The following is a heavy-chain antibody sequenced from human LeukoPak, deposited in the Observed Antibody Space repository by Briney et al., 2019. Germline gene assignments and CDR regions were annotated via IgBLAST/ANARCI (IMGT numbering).Heavy chain of an antibody. Sequence: NTSETLSLTCAVSGYSISSGHYWGWIRQPPGKGLEWIGSIYHSGSTYYNPSLKSRVTISVDTSKNQFSLKLSSVTATDTAVYYCARLRGGPAEVDYWGQGTLVTVSS. D-gene: IGHD3-10*01. J-gene: IGHJ4*02. CDR2: IYHSGST. CDR1: GYSISSGHY. CDR3: ARLRGGPAEVDY. V-gene: IGHV4-38-2*01.